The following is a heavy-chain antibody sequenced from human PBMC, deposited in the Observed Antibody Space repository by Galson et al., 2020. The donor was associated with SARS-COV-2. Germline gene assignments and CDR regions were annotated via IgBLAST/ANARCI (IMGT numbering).Heavy chain of an antibody. CDR2: ISSSGSTI. CDR1: GFTFSDYY. Sequence: GGSLRLSCAASGFTFSDYYMSWIRQAPGKGLEWVSYISSSGSTIYYADSVKGRFTISRDNAKNSLYLQMNSLRAEDTAVYYCARAQVPIVVVVAATPLDYYGMDVWGQGTTVTVSS. J-gene: IGHJ6*02. D-gene: IGHD2-15*01. CDR3: ARAQVPIVVVVAATPLDYYGMDV. V-gene: IGHV3-11*01.